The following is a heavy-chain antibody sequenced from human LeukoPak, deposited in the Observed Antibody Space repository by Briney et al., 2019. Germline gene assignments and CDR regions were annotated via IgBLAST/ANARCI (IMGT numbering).Heavy chain of an antibody. V-gene: IGHV3-49*03. J-gene: IGHJ4*02. D-gene: IGHD3-22*01. CDR3: TRAIYYDSSGYYPYYFDY. CDR1: GFTFGDYA. CDR2: IRSKAYGGTT. Sequence: GGSLRLSCTASGFTFGDYAMSWFRQAPGKGLEWVGFIRSKAYGGTTEYAASVKGRFTISRDDSKSIAYLQMNSLKTEDTAVYYCTRAIYYDSSGYYPYYFDYWGQGTLVTVSS.